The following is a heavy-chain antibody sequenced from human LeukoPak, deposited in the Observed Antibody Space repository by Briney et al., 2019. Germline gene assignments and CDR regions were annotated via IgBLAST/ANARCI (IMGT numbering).Heavy chain of an antibody. CDR1: GFTVSSNY. CDR3: ARAVSGSSPSDY. D-gene: IGHD3-16*01. J-gene: IGHJ4*02. Sequence: GGSLRLSCAASGFTVSSNYMSWVRQAPGKGLEWVSVVYSGGSTYYADSVKGRFTISRDNSKNTLYLQMNSLGAEDTAVYYCARAVSGSSPSDYWGQGTLVTVSS. CDR2: VYSGGST. V-gene: IGHV3-53*01.